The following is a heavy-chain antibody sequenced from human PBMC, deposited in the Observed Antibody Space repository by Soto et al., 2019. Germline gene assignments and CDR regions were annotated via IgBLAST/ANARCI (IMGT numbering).Heavy chain of an antibody. CDR1: EFTFRTYW. CDR2: IDQGGGKK. CDR3: ARENWVFDY. J-gene: IGHJ4*02. D-gene: IGHD7-27*01. Sequence: GGSLRLSCAASEFTFRTYWMTWVRQAPGKGLEWVANIDQGGGKKYYVDSVKGRFTISRDNAKNSLYLQMNSLRAEDTAVYYCARENWVFDYWGQGTLVTVSS. V-gene: IGHV3-7*03.